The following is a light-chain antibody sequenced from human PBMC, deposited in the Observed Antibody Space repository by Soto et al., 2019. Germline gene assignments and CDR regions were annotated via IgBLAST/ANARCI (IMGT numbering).Light chain of an antibody. CDR2: AAS. CDR1: QDIGND. Sequence: IQMTQSPSSLAASVRDRVTITCRASQDIGNDLGWYQQKPGKAPNLLIYAASSLRSGVPSRFSGSGSGTHFTLTINSLQAEDSATYFCLQDYTYPWTFGQGTKVEIK. V-gene: IGKV1-6*02. CDR3: LQDYTYPWT. J-gene: IGKJ1*01.